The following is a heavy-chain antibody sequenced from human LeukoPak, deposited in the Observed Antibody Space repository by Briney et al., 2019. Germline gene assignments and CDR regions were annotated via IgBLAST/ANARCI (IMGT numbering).Heavy chain of an antibody. CDR2: IGSSSSTI. Sequence: GGSLRLSCAASGFTFSSYSMNWVRQAPGKGLEWVSYIGSSSSTIYYADSVKGRFTISRDNAKNSLYLQMNSLRAEDTAVYYCARRGITTVRGVIVRGDFDYWGQGTLVTVSS. CDR3: ARRGITTVRGVIVRGDFDY. J-gene: IGHJ4*02. V-gene: IGHV3-48*01. D-gene: IGHD3-10*01. CDR1: GFTFSSYS.